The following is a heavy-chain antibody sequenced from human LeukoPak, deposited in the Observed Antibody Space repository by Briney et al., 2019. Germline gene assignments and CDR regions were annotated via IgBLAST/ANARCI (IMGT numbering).Heavy chain of an antibody. V-gene: IGHV3-23*01. D-gene: IGHD4-17*01. CDR2: ISGSGGST. Sequence: GGSLRLSCAASGFTFRNYAMSWVRQAPGKGLEWVSAISGSGGSTYYADSVKGHFTVSRDNSKNTLYLQMNSLRAEDTPVYYCAKGSGNGGYPDYFDYWGQGTLVTVSS. CDR3: AKGSGNGGYPDYFDY. J-gene: IGHJ4*02. CDR1: GFTFRNYA.